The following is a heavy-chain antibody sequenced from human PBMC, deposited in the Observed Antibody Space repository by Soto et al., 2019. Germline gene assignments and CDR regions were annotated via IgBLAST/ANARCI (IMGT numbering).Heavy chain of an antibody. CDR2: ISWNSDSI. CDR3: TKVGGLYDFWSGPLHFDL. D-gene: IGHD3-3*01. CDR1: GFIFDDFA. V-gene: IGHV3-9*01. Sequence: EAQLVESGGGLVQPGRSLRLSCAGSGFIFDDFAIHWVRQAPGKGLEWVSGISWNSDSIGYADSVKGRFTISRDNTQNALYRQMNSLRVEDTALYYCTKVGGLYDFWSGPLHFDLWGQGTLVTVSS. J-gene: IGHJ4*02.